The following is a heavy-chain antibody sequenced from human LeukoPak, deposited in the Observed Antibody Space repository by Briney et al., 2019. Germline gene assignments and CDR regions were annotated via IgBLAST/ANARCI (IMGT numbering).Heavy chain of an antibody. D-gene: IGHD2-21*02. V-gene: IGHV3-73*01. CDR2: IRNKANSYAT. CDR3: TRRVKVVTYNWFDP. CDR1: GFTFSGSA. Sequence: GGSLRLSCAASGFTFSGSAMHWVRQASGKGLEWVGRIRNKANSYATAYAASVKGRFTISRDDSKNTAYLQMNSLKTEDTAVYYCTRRVKVVTYNWFDPWGQGTLVTVSS. J-gene: IGHJ5*02.